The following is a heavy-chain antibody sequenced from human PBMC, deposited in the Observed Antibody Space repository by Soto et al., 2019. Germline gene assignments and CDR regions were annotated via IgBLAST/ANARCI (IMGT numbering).Heavy chain of an antibody. CDR1: GFTFSSYG. CDR2: ISYDGSNK. D-gene: IGHD4-17*01. V-gene: IGHV3-30*18. CDR3: ANICGDYGDDYFDP. Sequence: QVQLVESGGGVVQPGRSLRLSCAASGFTFSSYGMHWVRQAPGKGLEWVAVISYDGSNKYYADSVKGRFTISRDNSKNAQYLQMSRLRAEDTAVYYCANICGDYGDDYFDPWWQGSLVTVSS. J-gene: IGHJ4*02.